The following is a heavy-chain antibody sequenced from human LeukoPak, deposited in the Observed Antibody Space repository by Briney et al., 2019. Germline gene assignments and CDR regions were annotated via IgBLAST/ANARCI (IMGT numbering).Heavy chain of an antibody. CDR1: GGSISSGGYY. CDR3: ARAIHYRVGYFDY. V-gene: IGHV4-31*03. Sequence: SETLSLTCTVSGGSISSGGYYWSWIRQHPGKGLERIGYIYYSGSTYYNPSLKSRVTISVDTSKNQFSLKLSSVTAADTAVYYCARAIHYRVGYFDYWGQGTLVTVSS. J-gene: IGHJ4*02. D-gene: IGHD1-26*01. CDR2: IYYSGST.